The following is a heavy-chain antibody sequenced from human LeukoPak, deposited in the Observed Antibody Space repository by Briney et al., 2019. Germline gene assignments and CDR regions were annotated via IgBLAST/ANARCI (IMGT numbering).Heavy chain of an antibody. CDR2: IKSKTDGGTT. CDR1: GFTFSNAW. V-gene: IGHV3-15*01. CDR3: TTDRPDYDILTGYYQFDY. Sequence: GRSLRLSCAASGFTFSNAWMSWVRQAPGKGLEWVGRIKSKTDGGTTDYAAPVKGRFTISRDDSKNTLYLQMNSLKTEDTAVYYCTTDRPDYDILTGYYQFDYWGQGTLVTVSS. D-gene: IGHD3-9*01. J-gene: IGHJ4*02.